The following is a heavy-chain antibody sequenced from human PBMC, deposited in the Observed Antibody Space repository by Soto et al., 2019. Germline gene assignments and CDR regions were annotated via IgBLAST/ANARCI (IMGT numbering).Heavy chain of an antibody. Sequence: EVQLVESGGGLVQPGGSLKLSCAAAGFTFSGSAMHWVRQASGKGLEWVGRIRSKVNSYATAYAASVKGRFTISRDDSKNTAYLQMNSLKPEDTAVYYCTKVGYSSSPRGGYWGQGTLVTVSS. J-gene: IGHJ4*02. CDR3: TKVGYSSSPRGGY. CDR2: IRSKVNSYAT. D-gene: IGHD6-13*01. V-gene: IGHV3-73*01. CDR1: GFTFSGSA.